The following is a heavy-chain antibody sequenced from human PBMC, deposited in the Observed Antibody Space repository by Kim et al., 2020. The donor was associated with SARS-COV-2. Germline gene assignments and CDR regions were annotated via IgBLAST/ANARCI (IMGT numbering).Heavy chain of an antibody. CDR3: ASDMGSGSYRYDVVDI. CDR1: GGSISVFY. CDR2: IYHTGNT. Sequence: SETLSLTCSVSGGSISVFYWNWIRQPPGKELEWIGSIYHTGNTNYNPSLKSRVTISVNMSKNLFSLKLNSVTAADTAVYYCASDMGSGSYRYDVVDIWG. J-gene: IGHJ3*02. V-gene: IGHV4-59*13. D-gene: IGHD3-10*01.